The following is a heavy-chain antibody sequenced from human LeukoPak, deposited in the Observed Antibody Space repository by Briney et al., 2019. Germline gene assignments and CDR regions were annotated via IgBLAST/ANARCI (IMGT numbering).Heavy chain of an antibody. CDR3: VRVGYIGSSWLFDY. V-gene: IGHV4-4*07. J-gene: IGHJ4*02. Sequence: PSDTLSLTCTVYGGSITSYYWGWVRQPAGKGLEWIGRIYTTGRTDHHPSLNSRLTMSVDTSKNQFSLNLGTVPAADTAVNYCVRVGYIGSSWLFDYWGEGALVIVSS. CDR2: IYTTGRT. D-gene: IGHD1-26*01. CDR1: GGSITSYY.